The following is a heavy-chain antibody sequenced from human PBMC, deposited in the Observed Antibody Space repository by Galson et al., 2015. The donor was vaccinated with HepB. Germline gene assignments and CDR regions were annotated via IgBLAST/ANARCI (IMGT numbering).Heavy chain of an antibody. D-gene: IGHD6-19*01. CDR1: GFTVSSNY. Sequence: SLRLSCAASGFTVSSNYMSWVRQAPGKGLEWVSVIYSGGSTYYADSVKGRFTISRDNSKNTLYLQMNSLRAEDTAVYYCAREKRSGWYGGRYFDLWGRGTLVTVSS. V-gene: IGHV3-66*01. CDR2: IYSGGST. CDR3: AREKRSGWYGGRYFDL. J-gene: IGHJ2*01.